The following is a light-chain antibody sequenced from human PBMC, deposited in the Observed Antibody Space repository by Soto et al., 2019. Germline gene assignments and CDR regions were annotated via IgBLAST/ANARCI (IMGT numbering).Light chain of an antibody. Sequence: QSALTQPPSVSGAPGQRVTISCTGSSSNIGAGYHVHWYQQLPGTAPKLLIYGNSNRPSGVPDRFSGSKSGTSASLAITGLQAEDEADYYCQSYDSSLSGSVVFGGGTKLT. J-gene: IGLJ3*02. CDR1: SSNIGAGYH. V-gene: IGLV1-40*01. CDR3: QSYDSSLSGSVV. CDR2: GNS.